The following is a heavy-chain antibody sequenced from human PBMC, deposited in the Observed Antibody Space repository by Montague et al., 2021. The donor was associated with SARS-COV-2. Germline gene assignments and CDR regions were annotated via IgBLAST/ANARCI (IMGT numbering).Heavy chain of an antibody. D-gene: IGHD1-26*01. V-gene: IGHV3-30*04. CDR2: ISYDGSNT. Sequence: SLRLSCAASGFTFRSYAMHWVRQAPGKGLEWVAVISYDGSNTYYVDSVKGRFTISRDNSKNTLYLQMNSLRAEDTAVYYCARTDGGSYFQAFDIWGQGTMVTVSS. J-gene: IGHJ3*02. CDR1: GFTFRSYA. CDR3: ARTDGGSYFQAFDI.